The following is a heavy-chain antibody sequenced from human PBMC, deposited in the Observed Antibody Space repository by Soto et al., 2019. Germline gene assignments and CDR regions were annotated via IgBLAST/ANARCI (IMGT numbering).Heavy chain of an antibody. CDR3: AKDRSGSYPPGDGMDV. CDR1: GFTFSTCS. V-gene: IGHV3-21*06. D-gene: IGHD3-10*01. Sequence: EVQLVESGGGLVKPGGSLRLSCAASGFTFSTCSMNWVRQAPGKGLEWVAAISSSSSHTYYTDSVKGRFTISRDNAENSLFLQVNSLRAEDTAVYYCAKDRSGSYPPGDGMDVWGQGTTVTVSS. J-gene: IGHJ6*02. CDR2: ISSSSSHT.